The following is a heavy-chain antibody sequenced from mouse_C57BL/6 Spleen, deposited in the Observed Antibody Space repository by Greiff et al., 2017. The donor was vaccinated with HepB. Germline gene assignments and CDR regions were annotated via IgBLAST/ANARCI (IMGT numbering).Heavy chain of an antibody. CDR3: ARQLRSWFAY. CDR2: ISYDGSN. V-gene: IGHV3-6*01. CDR1: GYSITSGYY. D-gene: IGHD3-2*02. Sequence: ESGPGLVKPSQSLSLTCSVTGYSITSGYYWNWIRQFPGNKLEWMGYISYDGSNNYNPSLKNRISITRDTSKNQFFLKLNSVTTEDTATYYCARQLRSWFAYWGQGTLVTVSA. J-gene: IGHJ3*01.